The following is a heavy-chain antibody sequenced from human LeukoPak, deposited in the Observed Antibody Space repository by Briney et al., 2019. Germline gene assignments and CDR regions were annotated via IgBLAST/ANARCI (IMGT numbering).Heavy chain of an antibody. D-gene: IGHD1-1*01. J-gene: IGHJ3*01. V-gene: IGHV3-74*01. CDR1: GFTFSNYW. CDR2: INLDGSSP. Sequence: GGSLRLSCAASGFTFSNYWMSWVRQAPGKGPEWVSRINLDGSSPAYADSVKGRFTISRDSAKNTLYLQMNTLRAEDTAVYYCARDFPGTDDSFDVWGQGTMVTVSS. CDR3: ARDFPGTDDSFDV.